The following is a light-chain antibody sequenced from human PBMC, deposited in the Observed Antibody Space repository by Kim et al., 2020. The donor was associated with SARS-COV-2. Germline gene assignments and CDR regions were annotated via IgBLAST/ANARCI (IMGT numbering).Light chain of an antibody. CDR2: GAS. CDR3: QRRYEPRLT. CDR1: QSITTY. Sequence: DIQMTQSPSYLSASVGDRVTIACRTSQSITTYLNWYQQKPGEAPSLLIYGASTLRSGVPSRFSGRGCGRKFPPTQSRHQPEDSAANYCQRRYEPRLTFGGGTKVDIK. J-gene: IGKJ4*01. V-gene: IGKV1-39*01.